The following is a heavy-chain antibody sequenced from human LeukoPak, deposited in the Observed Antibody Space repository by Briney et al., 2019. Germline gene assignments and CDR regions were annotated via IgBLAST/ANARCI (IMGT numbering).Heavy chain of an antibody. D-gene: IGHD3-3*01. CDR1: GYTFTGYY. V-gene: IGHV1-2*02. J-gene: IGHJ4*02. Sequence: ASVKVSCKASGYTFTGYYMHWVRQAPGQGLEWMGWINPNSGGTNYAQKFQGRVTMTRDTSISTAHMELSRLRSDDTAVYYCARAGITIFGVDPVTPVGYWGQGTLVTVSS. CDR2: INPNSGGT. CDR3: ARAGITIFGVDPVTPVGY.